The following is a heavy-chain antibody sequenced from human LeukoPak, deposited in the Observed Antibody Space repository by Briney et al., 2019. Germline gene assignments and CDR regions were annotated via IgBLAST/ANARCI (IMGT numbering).Heavy chain of an antibody. CDR3: AREANSPTARYWYFDL. V-gene: IGHV4-38-2*02. CDR2: IYHGGST. D-gene: IGHD2-21*01. Sequence: SETLSLTCTVSGYSISSGYYWGWIRQPPGKGLEWIGSIYHGGSTYYNPSLKSRVTISVDTSKNQFSLKLSSVTAADTAVYYCAREANSPTARYWYFDLWGRGTQVTVSS. CDR1: GYSISSGYY. J-gene: IGHJ2*01.